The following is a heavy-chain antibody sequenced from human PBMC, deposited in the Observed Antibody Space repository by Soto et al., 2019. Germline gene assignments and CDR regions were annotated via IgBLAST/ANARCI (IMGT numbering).Heavy chain of an antibody. CDR3: VRGLGYCSGGSCYLYAFDI. J-gene: IGHJ3*02. CDR1: GGSFSGYY. CDR2: INHSGST. D-gene: IGHD2-15*01. Sequence: QVQLQQWGAGLLKPSETLSLTCAVYGGSFSGYYWSWIRQPPGKGLEWIGEINHSGSTNYNPSLKSRVTISVDTSKNQFSLKLSSVTAADTAVYYCVRGLGYCSGGSCYLYAFDIWGQGTMVTVSS. V-gene: IGHV4-34*01.